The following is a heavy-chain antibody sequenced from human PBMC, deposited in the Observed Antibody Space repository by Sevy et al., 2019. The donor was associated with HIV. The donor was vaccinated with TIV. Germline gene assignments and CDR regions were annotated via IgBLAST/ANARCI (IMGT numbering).Heavy chain of an antibody. CDR3: GRDDLDGYFDY. J-gene: IGHJ4*02. CDR2: INPDSGGP. V-gene: IGHV1-2*02. CDR1: GYTFTGYY. Sequence: ASVKVSCKASGYTFTGYYMHWVRQAPGQGLEWMGWINPDSGGPNYAPKFQGRVTLTRDTSISTAYMELSRLKSDDTAVYYCGRDDLDGYFDYWGQGTLVTVSS.